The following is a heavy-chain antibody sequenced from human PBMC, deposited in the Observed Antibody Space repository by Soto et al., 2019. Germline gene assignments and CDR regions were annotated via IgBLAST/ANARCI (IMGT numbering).Heavy chain of an antibody. CDR2: IIPIFGTA. D-gene: IGHD3-22*01. J-gene: IGHJ4*02. CDR1: GGTFSSYA. CDR3: ARTYYDSSGYHPFDY. Sequence: SVKVSCKASGGTFSSYAISWVRQAPGQGLEWMGGIIPIFGTANYAQKFQGRVTITADESTSTAYMELSSLRSEDTAVYYCARTYYDSSGYHPFDYWGQGTLVTVSS. V-gene: IGHV1-69*13.